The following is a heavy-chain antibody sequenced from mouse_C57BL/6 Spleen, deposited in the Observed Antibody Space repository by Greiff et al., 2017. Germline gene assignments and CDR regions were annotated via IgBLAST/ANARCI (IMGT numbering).Heavy chain of an antibody. CDR2: ILPGSGST. CDR1: GYTFTGYW. Sequence: VQLQQPGAELMKPGASVKLSCKASGYTFTGYWIEWVKQRPGHGLEWIGEILPGSGSTNYNEKFKGKATFTADTSSNTAYMQLSSLTTEDSAIYYCARKRSYDYFCYFDYWGQGTTLTVSS. CDR3: ARKRSYDYFCYFDY. D-gene: IGHD2-4*01. V-gene: IGHV1-9*01. J-gene: IGHJ2*01.